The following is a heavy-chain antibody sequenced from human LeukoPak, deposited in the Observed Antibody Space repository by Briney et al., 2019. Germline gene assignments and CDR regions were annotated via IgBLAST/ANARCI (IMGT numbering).Heavy chain of an antibody. D-gene: IGHD4-11*01. Sequence: SVKVSCKASGGTFSSYAISWVRQAPGQGLEWMGGIIPIFGTANYAQKFQGRVTITTDESTSTAYMELSSLRSEDTAVYYCARSGVGDCSNAFGPWGQGTLVTVSS. CDR1: GGTFSSYA. CDR2: IIPIFGTA. J-gene: IGHJ5*02. CDR3: ARSGVGDCSNAFGP. V-gene: IGHV1-69*05.